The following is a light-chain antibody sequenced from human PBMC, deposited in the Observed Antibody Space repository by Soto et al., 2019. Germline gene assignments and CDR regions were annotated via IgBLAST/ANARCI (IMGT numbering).Light chain of an antibody. V-gene: IGKV3-20*01. J-gene: IGKJ2*01. CDR1: QSVSSRH. CDR3: QQYGSSPPYT. Sequence: EIVLTQSPGTLSLSPGERATLSCRASQSVSSRHLAWYQQKPGQAPRLLIYAATIRATGIPDRFSGSGSGTDFILTISRLEPEHFAVYYCQQYGSSPPYTFGQGTKLEIK. CDR2: AAT.